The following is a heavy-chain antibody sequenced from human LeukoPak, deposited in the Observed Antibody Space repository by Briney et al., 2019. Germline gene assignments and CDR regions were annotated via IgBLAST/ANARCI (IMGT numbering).Heavy chain of an antibody. V-gene: IGHV3-33*08. J-gene: IGHJ4*02. D-gene: IGHD6-19*01. CDR3: ARDAVAQFDY. CDR2: IWYDGSNK. CDR1: GFTFSSYG. Sequence: GGSLRLSCAASGFTFSSYGMHWVRQAPGKGREWVAVIWYDGSNKYYADSVKGRFTISRDNSKNTLYLQMNSLRAEDTAVYYCARDAVAQFDYWGQGTLVTVSS.